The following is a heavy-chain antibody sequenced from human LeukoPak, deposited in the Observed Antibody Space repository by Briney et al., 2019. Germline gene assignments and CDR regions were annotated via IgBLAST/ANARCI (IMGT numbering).Heavy chain of an antibody. CDR1: GFTFSGYG. V-gene: IGHV3-30*02. D-gene: IGHD4-17*01. CDR2: IRYDGSKK. CDR3: ASDRGEYYGDYEDY. Sequence: HPGGSLRLSCAPSGFTFSGYGMHWVRQAPGKGLEWAAFIRYDGSKKYYADSVKGRFTISRDKSKNTLYLQMNSLRAEDTAIYYCASDRGEYYGDYEDYWGQGTLVTVSS. J-gene: IGHJ4*02.